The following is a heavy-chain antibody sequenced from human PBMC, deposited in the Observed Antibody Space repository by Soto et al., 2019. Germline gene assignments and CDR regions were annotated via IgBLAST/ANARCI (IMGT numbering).Heavy chain of an antibody. D-gene: IGHD3-9*01. Sequence: SETLSLTCAVSGGSISSSNWWSWVRQPPGKGLEWIGEIYHSGSTNYNPSLKSRVTISVDKSKNQFSLKLSSVTAADTAVYYCARAALYYDILTGYNNWFDPWGQGTLVTVSS. J-gene: IGHJ5*02. CDR3: ARAALYYDILTGYNNWFDP. CDR1: GGSISSSNW. CDR2: IYHSGST. V-gene: IGHV4-4*02.